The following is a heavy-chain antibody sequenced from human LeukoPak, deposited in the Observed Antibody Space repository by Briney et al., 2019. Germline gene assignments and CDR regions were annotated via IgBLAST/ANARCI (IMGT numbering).Heavy chain of an antibody. J-gene: IGHJ6*04. D-gene: IGHD3-10*01. CDR2: INPSGGST. Sequence: GASVKVSCKASGYTFTSYYMHWERQAPGQGLEWMGIINPSGGSTSYAQKFQGRVTMTRDTSTSTVYMELSSLRSEDTAVYYCARDLDRLLWFGELPPSYYYGMDVWGKGTTVTVSS. CDR1: GYTFTSYY. V-gene: IGHV1-46*01. CDR3: ARDLDRLLWFGELPPSYYYGMDV.